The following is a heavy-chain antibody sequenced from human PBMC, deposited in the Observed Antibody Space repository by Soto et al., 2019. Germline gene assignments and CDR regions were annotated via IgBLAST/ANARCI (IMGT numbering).Heavy chain of an antibody. CDR3: ARESGFAGTYNWFDP. Sequence: SETLSLTCAVYGGSFSGYYWSWIRQPPGKGLEWIGEINHSGSTNYNPSLKSRVTISVDTSKNQFSLKLSSVTAADTAVHYCARESGFAGTYNWFDPWGQGTLVTVSS. CDR1: GGSFSGYY. J-gene: IGHJ5*02. D-gene: IGHD1-1*01. V-gene: IGHV4-34*01. CDR2: INHSGST.